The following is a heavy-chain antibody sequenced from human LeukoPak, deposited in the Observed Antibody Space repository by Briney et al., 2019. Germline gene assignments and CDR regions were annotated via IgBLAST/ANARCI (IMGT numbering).Heavy chain of an antibody. D-gene: IGHD2/OR15-2a*01. Sequence: GGSLRLSCAASGFTFSSYWMSWVRQAPGKGLEWVSSISSTSTYIHYADSLKGRLTISRDNTKNSLYLQMNSLRAEDTAVYYCARESRSLSTYWGQGTLVTVSS. V-gene: IGHV3-21*01. CDR2: ISSTSTYI. CDR1: GFTFSSYW. J-gene: IGHJ4*02. CDR3: ARESRSLSTY.